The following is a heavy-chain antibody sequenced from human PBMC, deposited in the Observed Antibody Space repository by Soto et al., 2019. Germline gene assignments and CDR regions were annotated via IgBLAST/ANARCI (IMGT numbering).Heavy chain of an antibody. V-gene: IGHV3-30*18. D-gene: IGHD2-8*01. CDR1: GFTFSSYG. J-gene: IGHJ6*02. Sequence: GGSLRLSCAASGFTFSSYGMHWVRQAPGKGLEWAAVISYDGSNKYYADSVKGRFTISRDNSKNTLYLQMSSLRAEDTAVYYCAKESYKDIVLMVYANYYGMDVWGQGTTVTVSS. CDR2: ISYDGSNK. CDR3: AKESYKDIVLMVYANYYGMDV.